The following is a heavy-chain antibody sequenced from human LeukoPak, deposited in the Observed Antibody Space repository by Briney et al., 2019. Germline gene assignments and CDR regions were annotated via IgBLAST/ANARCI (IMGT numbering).Heavy chain of an antibody. Sequence: PSETLSLTCTVSGYSISSGYYWGWIRPPPGKGLEWIGSIYHSGSTYYNPSLKSRVTISVDTSKNQFSLKLSSVTAADTAVYYCAREPDDNYYDSSGAWGAFDIWGQGTMVTVSS. D-gene: IGHD3-22*01. CDR2: IYHSGST. CDR1: GYSISSGYY. V-gene: IGHV4-38-2*02. CDR3: AREPDDNYYDSSGAWGAFDI. J-gene: IGHJ3*02.